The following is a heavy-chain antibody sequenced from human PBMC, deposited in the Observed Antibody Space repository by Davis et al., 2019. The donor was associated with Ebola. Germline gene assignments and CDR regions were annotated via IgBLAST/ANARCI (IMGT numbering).Heavy chain of an antibody. J-gene: IGHJ4*02. Sequence: GESLKISCKGSGYSFSDYWIGWVRQTPGKGLEWMGIIYPGDSTTKSNPSFQGQVTISADKSINTAYLQWSSLKASDTAMYYCARHSPGHPDYWGQGTLVIVSS. CDR1: GYSFSDYW. CDR3: ARHSPGHPDY. V-gene: IGHV5-51*01. CDR2: IYPGDSTT.